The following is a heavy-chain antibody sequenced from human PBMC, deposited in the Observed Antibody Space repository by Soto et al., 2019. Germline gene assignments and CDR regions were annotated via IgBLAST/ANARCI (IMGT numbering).Heavy chain of an antibody. CDR2: INPNTGGT. J-gene: IGHJ5*02. CDR3: ARDRGSWPYTWFDL. Sequence: ASVKVSCKASGFTFTGYYMHWVRQAPGQGPEWMGWINPNTGGTRYSRKFQDRVTMTRDTSINTAYMELSRLKSDDTAVYFCARDRGSWPYTWFDLWGQGTRVTVSS. CDR1: GFTFTGYY. V-gene: IGHV1-2*02. D-gene: IGHD6-19*01.